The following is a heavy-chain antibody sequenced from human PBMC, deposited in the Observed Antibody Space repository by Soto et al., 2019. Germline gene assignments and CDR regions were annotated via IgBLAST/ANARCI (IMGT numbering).Heavy chain of an antibody. CDR1: DDSISSYY. CDR3: ARSSSGYYNWFDP. Sequence: SETLSLTCTVSDDSISSYYWNWIRQPPGKGLEWIGYIYYSGSTNYNPSLKSRVTISVDTSKNQFSLKLSSVTAADTAVYYCARSSSGYYNWFDPWGQGTLVTVSS. CDR2: IYYSGST. D-gene: IGHD6-13*01. V-gene: IGHV4-59*01. J-gene: IGHJ5*02.